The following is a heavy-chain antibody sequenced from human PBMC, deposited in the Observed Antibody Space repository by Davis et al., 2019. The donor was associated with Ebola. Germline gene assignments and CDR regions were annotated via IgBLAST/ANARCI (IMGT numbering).Heavy chain of an antibody. V-gene: IGHV1-2*06. Sequence: ASVKVSCKASGYTFTDYNIHWMRQAPGQGLEWLGRVILKSGATNYAQKFQGRVTMTRDTSISTVYMELSSLRYDDTAVYYCAKDLSANCADDCYNFDHWGQGTLVTVSS. CDR3: AKDLSANCADDCYNFDH. J-gene: IGHJ4*02. D-gene: IGHD2-21*02. CDR1: GYTFTDYN. CDR2: VILKSGAT.